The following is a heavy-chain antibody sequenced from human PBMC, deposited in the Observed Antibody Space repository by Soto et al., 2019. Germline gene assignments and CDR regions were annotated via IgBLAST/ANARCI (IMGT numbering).Heavy chain of an antibody. CDR3: ARADNPRYSSSPHRVGSAFDI. J-gene: IGHJ3*02. D-gene: IGHD6-13*01. Sequence: SETLSLTCAVSGGSISSGGYSWSWIRQPPGKGLEWIGYIYHSGSTYYNPSLKSRVTISVDRSKNQFSLKLSSVTAADTAVYYCARADNPRYSSSPHRVGSAFDIWGQGTMVTVSS. CDR1: GGSISSGGYS. V-gene: IGHV4-30-2*01. CDR2: IYHSGST.